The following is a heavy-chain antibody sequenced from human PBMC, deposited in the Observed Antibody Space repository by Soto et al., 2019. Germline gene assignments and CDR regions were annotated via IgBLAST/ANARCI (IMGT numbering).Heavy chain of an antibody. CDR1: GGSISSSSYY. CDR2: IYYSGST. J-gene: IGHJ6*02. CDR3: ARHADTDTYYYYYGMDV. D-gene: IGHD2-2*02. V-gene: IGHV4-39*01. Sequence: SETLSLTCTVSGGSISSSSYYWGWVRQPPGKGLEWIGSIYYSGSTYYNPSLKSRATISVDTSKNQFSLKLSSVTAADTAVYYCARHADTDTYYYYYGMDVWGQGTTVTVSS.